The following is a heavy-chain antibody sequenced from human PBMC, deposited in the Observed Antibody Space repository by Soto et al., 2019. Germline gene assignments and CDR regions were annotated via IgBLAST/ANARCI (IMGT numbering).Heavy chain of an antibody. CDR2: MNPNSGNT. D-gene: IGHD3-16*02. CDR1: GYTFTSYD. CDR3: ARVLGYDYIWGSYRSGYYMDV. J-gene: IGHJ6*03. Sequence: ASVKVSCKASGYTFTSYDINLVRQATGQGLEWMGWMNPNSGNTGYAQKFQGRVTMTRNTSISTAYMELSSLRSEDTAVYYCARVLGYDYIWGSYRSGYYMDVWGKGTTVTVSS. V-gene: IGHV1-8*01.